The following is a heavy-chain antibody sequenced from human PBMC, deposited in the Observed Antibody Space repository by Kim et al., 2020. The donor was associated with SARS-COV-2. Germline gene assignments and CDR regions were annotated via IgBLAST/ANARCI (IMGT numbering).Heavy chain of an antibody. D-gene: IGHD6-19*01. CDR1: GYTFTSYG. CDR2: ISAYNGNT. CDR3: ARLERGQGSGWYVY. V-gene: IGHV1-18*01. Sequence: ASVKVSCKASGYTFTSYGISWVRQAPGQGLEWMGWISAYNGNTNYAQKLQGRVTMTTDTSTSTAYMELRSLRSDDTAVYYCARLERGQGSGWYVYWGQGTLVTVSS. J-gene: IGHJ4*02.